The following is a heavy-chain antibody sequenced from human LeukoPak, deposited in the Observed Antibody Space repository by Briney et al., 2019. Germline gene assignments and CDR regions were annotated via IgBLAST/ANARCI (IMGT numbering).Heavy chain of an antibody. J-gene: IGHJ4*02. Sequence: PSETLSLTCAVYGGSFSGYYWSWIRQPPGKGLEWIGEINHSGSTNYNPSLKSRVTISVDTSKNQFSLKLSFVTAADTAVYYCARVEVYSSSWYLGYWGQGTLVTVSS. V-gene: IGHV4-34*01. CDR1: GGSFSGYY. CDR2: INHSGST. D-gene: IGHD6-13*01. CDR3: ARVEVYSSSWYLGY.